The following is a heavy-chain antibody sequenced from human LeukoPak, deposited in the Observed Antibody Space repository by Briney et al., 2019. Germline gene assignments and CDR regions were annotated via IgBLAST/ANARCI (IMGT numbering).Heavy chain of an antibody. Sequence: ASVTVSCKASGYTFTDYYMHWVRQAPGQGLEWMGWINPNSGGTNYAQQFQGRVTMTRDTSISTAYMELSNLRSDDTAVYYCARGIAAAGGRWFDPWGQGTLVTVSS. CDR2: INPNSGGT. CDR3: ARGIAAAGGRWFDP. D-gene: IGHD6-13*01. CDR1: GYTFTDYY. V-gene: IGHV1-2*02. J-gene: IGHJ5*02.